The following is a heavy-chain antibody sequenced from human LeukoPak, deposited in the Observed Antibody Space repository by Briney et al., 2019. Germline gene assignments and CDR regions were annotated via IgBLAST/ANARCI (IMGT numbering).Heavy chain of an antibody. CDR1: GGSISSSSYY. CDR2: IYTSGST. V-gene: IGHV4-39*07. CDR3: ARDYWKYGDSNQFDY. Sequence: SETLSLTCTVSGGSISSSSYYWGWIRQPRGKGLEWIGSIYTSGSTNYNPSLKSRVTMSVDTSKNQFSLKLSSVTAADTAVYYCARDYWKYGDSNQFDYWGQGTLVTVSS. D-gene: IGHD4-17*01. J-gene: IGHJ4*02.